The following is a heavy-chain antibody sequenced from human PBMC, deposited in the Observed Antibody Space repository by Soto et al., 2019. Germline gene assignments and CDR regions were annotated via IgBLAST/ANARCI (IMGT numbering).Heavy chain of an antibody. V-gene: IGHV1-8*01. D-gene: IGHD1-1*01. Sequence: QVQLVQSGAEVKKPGASVKVSCKASGCTFTSYDINWVRQATGQGLEWMGWMNPNSGNTGYAQKFRGRVTMTRNTSISTAYMELSSLRSEDTAVYYCARERTGTTSMDVWGQGTTVTVSS. CDR3: ARERTGTTSMDV. CDR1: GCTFTSYD. J-gene: IGHJ6*02. CDR2: MNPNSGNT.